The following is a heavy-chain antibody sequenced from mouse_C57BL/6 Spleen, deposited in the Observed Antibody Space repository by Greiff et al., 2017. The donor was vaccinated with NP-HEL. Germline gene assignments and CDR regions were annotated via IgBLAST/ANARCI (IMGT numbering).Heavy chain of an antibody. D-gene: IGHD2-1*01. Sequence: VQLQQSGPGLVQPSQSLSITCTVSGFSLTSYGVHWVRQSPGKGLEWLGVIWSGGSTDYNAAFISRLSISKDNSKSQVFFKMNSLQADDTAIYYCARNLYYGNYDAMDYWGQGTSVTASS. J-gene: IGHJ4*01. CDR1: GFSLTSYG. V-gene: IGHV2-2*01. CDR3: ARNLYYGNYDAMDY. CDR2: IWSGGST.